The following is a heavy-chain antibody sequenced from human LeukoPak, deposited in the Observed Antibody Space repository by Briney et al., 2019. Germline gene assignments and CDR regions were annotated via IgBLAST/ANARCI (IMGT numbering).Heavy chain of an antibody. Sequence: GASGKVSCKASGYTFTSYGISWVRQSAGQGLEWMGWISAYNGNTKYAQKLQGRVTMTTDTSTSTAYMELRSLRSDDTAVYYCAREEAYYGAWGQGTLVTVSS. V-gene: IGHV1-18*04. CDR1: GYTFTSYG. J-gene: IGHJ5*02. CDR2: ISAYNGNT. CDR3: AREEAYYGA. D-gene: IGHD3-10*01.